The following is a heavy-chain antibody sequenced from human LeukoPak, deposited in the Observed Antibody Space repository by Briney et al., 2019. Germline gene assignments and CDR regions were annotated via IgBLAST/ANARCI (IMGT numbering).Heavy chain of an antibody. J-gene: IGHJ4*02. CDR2: ISFDGSNK. CDR3: ARDNSSSWLEDYFDY. Sequence: GGSLRLSCEASGFTFSSYAMHWVRQAPGKGLEWVAVISFDGSNKYYADSVKGRFTISRDNSKNTLYLQMNSLRAEDTAVYYCARDNSSSWLEDYFDYWGQGTLVTVSS. D-gene: IGHD6-13*01. V-gene: IGHV3-30*04. CDR1: GFTFSSYA.